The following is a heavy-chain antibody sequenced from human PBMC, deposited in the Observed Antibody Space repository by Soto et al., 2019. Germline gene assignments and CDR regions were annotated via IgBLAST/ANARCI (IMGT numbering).Heavy chain of an antibody. J-gene: IGHJ6*02. Sequence: EVQLLESGGGLVQPGGSLRLSCAASGFTFSSYAMSWVRQAPGKGLEWVSAISGSGGSTYYADSVKGRFTISRDNSKNTLYLQMNSLRAEDTAVYYCAKIGGVEGYYYYGMDVWRQGTTVTVSS. V-gene: IGHV3-23*01. D-gene: IGHD3-16*01. CDR2: ISGSGGST. CDR1: GFTFSSYA. CDR3: AKIGGVEGYYYYGMDV.